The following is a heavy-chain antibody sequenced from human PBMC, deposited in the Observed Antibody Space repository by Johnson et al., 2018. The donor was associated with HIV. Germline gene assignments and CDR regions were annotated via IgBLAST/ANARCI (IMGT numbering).Heavy chain of an antibody. CDR3: ARGELRVGAFDI. CDR2: IYSGGST. D-gene: IGHD1-26*01. Sequence: QVQLVESGGGVVQPGRSLRLSCAASGFTFSSYGMHWVRQAPGKGLEWVSLIYSGGSTYYADSVKGRFTISRDNSKNTLYLQMNSLGAEERAVYYCARGELRVGAFDIWGQGTMVTVSS. V-gene: IGHV3-NL1*01. CDR1: GFTFSSYG. J-gene: IGHJ3*02.